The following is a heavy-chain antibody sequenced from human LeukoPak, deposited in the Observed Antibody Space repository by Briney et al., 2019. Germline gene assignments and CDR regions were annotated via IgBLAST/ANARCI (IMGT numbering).Heavy chain of an antibody. D-gene: IGHD4-17*01. CDR1: GFTFSGYA. J-gene: IGHJ4*02. Sequence: SGGSLRLSCAASGFTFSGYAMGWVRQAPGVGLEWVSEISGDGGTTFYADSVKGRFTISRDNAKNSLYLQMNSLRAEDTAVYYCSYGDYPIALDYWGQGTLVTVSS. CDR3: SYGDYPIALDY. CDR2: ISGDGGTT. V-gene: IGHV3-23*01.